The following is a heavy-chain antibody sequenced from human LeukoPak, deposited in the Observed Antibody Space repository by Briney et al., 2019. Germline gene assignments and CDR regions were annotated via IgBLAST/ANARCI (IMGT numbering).Heavy chain of an antibody. CDR1: GGSISSGNYY. Sequence: SQTLSLTCTVSGGSISSGNYYWSWIRQPAGKGLEWIGRIYTSGSTNYNPSLNSRVTISIDMSENQFSLKLSSVTAADTAMYYCARQWMDYDFWSGYFDYWGQGTLVTVSS. CDR2: IYTSGST. J-gene: IGHJ4*02. V-gene: IGHV4-61*02. D-gene: IGHD3-3*01. CDR3: ARQWMDYDFWSGYFDY.